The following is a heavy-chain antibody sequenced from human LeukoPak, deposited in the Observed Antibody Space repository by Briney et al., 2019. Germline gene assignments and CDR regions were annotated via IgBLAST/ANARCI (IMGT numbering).Heavy chain of an antibody. D-gene: IGHD1-7*01. CDR1: GGSISSGGYY. J-gene: IGHJ4*02. CDR3: ARSTGTTSY. V-gene: IGHV4-30-2*01. Sequence: PSETLSLTCTVSGGSISSGGYYWSWIRQPPGKGLEWIGYIYHSGSTYYNPSLKSRVTISVDRSKNQFSLKLSSVTAADTAVYYCARSTGTTSYWGQGTLVTVSS. CDR2: IYHSGST.